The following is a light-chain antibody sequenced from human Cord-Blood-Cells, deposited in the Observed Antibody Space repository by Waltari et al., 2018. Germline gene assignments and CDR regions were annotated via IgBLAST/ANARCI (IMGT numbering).Light chain of an antibody. CDR1: QSVSSSY. Sequence: EIVLTQSPGTLSLSPGERATLSCRASQSVSSSYLAWYQQTPGQAPMLLIYGASSRATGIPDRFSGSGSGTDFTLTISRLEPEDFAVYYCQQYGSSPRTFGQGTKVEIK. V-gene: IGKV3-20*01. CDR3: QQYGSSPRT. J-gene: IGKJ1*01. CDR2: GAS.